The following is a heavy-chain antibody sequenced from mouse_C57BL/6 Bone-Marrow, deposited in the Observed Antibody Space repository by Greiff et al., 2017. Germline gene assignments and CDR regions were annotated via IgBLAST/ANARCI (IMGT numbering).Heavy chain of an antibody. CDR1: GYTFTSYG. CDR3: APLYDDYDEEAYYFDY. Sequence: QVQLQQSGAELARPGASVKLSCKASGYTFTSYGISWVKQRTGQGLEWIGEIHPRSGNTYYNEKFKGKATLTVDKSSSTAYMELRSLTSEDSAVYFCAPLYDDYDEEAYYFDYWGQGTTLTVSS. CDR2: IHPRSGNT. D-gene: IGHD2-4*01. J-gene: IGHJ2*01. V-gene: IGHV1-81*01.